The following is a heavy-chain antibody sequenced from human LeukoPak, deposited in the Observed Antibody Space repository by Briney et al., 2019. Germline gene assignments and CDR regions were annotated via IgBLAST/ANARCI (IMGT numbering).Heavy chain of an antibody. CDR3: AREQRITIFGVVIA. CDR2: ISAYNGNT. J-gene: IGHJ4*02. D-gene: IGHD3-3*01. Sequence: ASVKVSCKASGYTFTSYGISWVRQAPGQGLEWMGWISAYNGNTNYAQKLQGRVTMTRDTSTSTVYMELSSLRSEDTAVYYCAREQRITIFGVVIAWGQGTLVTVSS. V-gene: IGHV1-18*01. CDR1: GYTFTSYG.